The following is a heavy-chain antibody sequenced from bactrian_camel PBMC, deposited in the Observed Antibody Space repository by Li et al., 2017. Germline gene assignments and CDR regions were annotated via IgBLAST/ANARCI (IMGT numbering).Heavy chain of an antibody. D-gene: IGHD3*01. J-gene: IGHJ4*01. V-gene: IGHV3S32*01. Sequence: DVQLVESGGDSVQPGGSLRLTCVVSGHSRGSNCVGWFRLPPGRAPAEREGIAAIRNSGGETWYHDSVKGRFTITQDKSDNMVYLQMNSLKPEDTANYRCAVRSIGGMRYGLRANEYMYWGQGTQVTVSS. CDR2: IRNSGGET. CDR1: GHSRGSNC. CDR3: AVRSIGGMRYGLRANEYMY.